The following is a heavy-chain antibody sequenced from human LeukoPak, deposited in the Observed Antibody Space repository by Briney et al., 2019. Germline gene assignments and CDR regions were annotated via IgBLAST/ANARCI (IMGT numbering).Heavy chain of an antibody. J-gene: IGHJ4*02. CDR3: TTAFYDSSGYYLEVFDY. Sequence: GGSLRLSCAASGFTFSNAWMSWVRQAPGKGLEWVGRIKSKTDGGTTDYAAPVKGGFTISRDDSKNTLYLQMNSLKTEDTAVYYCTTAFYDSSGYYLEVFDYWGQGTLVTVSS. CDR2: IKSKTDGGTT. D-gene: IGHD3-22*01. CDR1: GFTFSNAW. V-gene: IGHV3-15*01.